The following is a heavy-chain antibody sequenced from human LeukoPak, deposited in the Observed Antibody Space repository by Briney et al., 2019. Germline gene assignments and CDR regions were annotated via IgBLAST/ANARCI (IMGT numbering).Heavy chain of an antibody. CDR2: IFNTGTT. Sequence: SETLSLTCTVSRGSIGSYYWGWIRQPPGKGLEWIAYIFNTGTTNYNPPLKSRVTISLDTSNSQFSLKLSSVTAADTAVYYCARQWGFCPGGTCSFDQWGQGSLVIVSS. J-gene: IGHJ4*02. CDR1: RGSIGSYY. V-gene: IGHV4-59*08. D-gene: IGHD2-15*01. CDR3: ARQWGFCPGGTCSFDQ.